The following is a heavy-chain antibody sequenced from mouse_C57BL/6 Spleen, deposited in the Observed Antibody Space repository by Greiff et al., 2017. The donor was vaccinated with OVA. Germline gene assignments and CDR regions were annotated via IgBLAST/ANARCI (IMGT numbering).Heavy chain of an antibody. CDR1: GYTFTSYW. Sequence: QVQLQQPGAELVMPGASVKLSCKASGYTFTSYWMHWVKQRPGQGLEWIGEIDPSDSYTNYNQKFKGKSTLTVDKSSSTAYMQLSSLTSEDSAVYYCARGGDSNNFDYWGQDTTLTVSS. J-gene: IGHJ2*01. V-gene: IGHV1-69*01. CDR3: ARGGDSNNFDY. CDR2: IDPSDSYT.